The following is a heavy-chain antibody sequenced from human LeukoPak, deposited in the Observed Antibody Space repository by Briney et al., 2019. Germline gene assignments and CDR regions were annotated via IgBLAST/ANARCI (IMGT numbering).Heavy chain of an antibody. J-gene: IGHJ4*02. V-gene: IGHV3-23*01. CDR1: GFTFSGYA. CDR3: VYYDSSGYYGYPGAFDY. Sequence: PGGSLRLSCAASGFTFSGYALSWVSQAPGKGLEWVSTISGSATSTYYADSVKGRFTISRDNTRNTLYLQMNSLRAEDTAVYYCVYYDSSGYYGYPGAFDYWGQGTLVTVSS. D-gene: IGHD3-22*01. CDR2: ISGSATST.